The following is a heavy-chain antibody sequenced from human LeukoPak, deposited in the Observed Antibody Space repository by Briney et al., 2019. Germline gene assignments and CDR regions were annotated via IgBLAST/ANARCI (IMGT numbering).Heavy chain of an antibody. CDR2: IDYSGNT. D-gene: IGHD3-3*01. J-gene: IGHJ6*02. CDR3: ARGTTIFGVVITKYYYGMDV. V-gene: IGHV4-59*12. Sequence: SETLSLTCTVSGVSISTYYWTWIRQPPGKGLEWIGNIDYSGNTKYNPSLKSRVTISVDTSKNQFSLKLSSVTAADTAVYYCARGTTIFGVVITKYYYGMDVWGQGTTVTVSS. CDR1: GVSISTYY.